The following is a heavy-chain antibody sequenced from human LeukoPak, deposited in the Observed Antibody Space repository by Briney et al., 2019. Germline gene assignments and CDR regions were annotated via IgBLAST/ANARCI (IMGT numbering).Heavy chain of an antibody. CDR2: FYYAGST. CDR1: GDSISTFS. V-gene: IGHV4-59*01. J-gene: IGHJ3*02. Sequence: PSETLSLTCTVSGDSISTFSWSWIRQSPGKGLEWIGYFYYAGSTNYNPSLQSRATISVDTSQNLFSLKLSSVNGADTAVYYCARDVPYCSTTSCYVFDIWGQGTMVTVSS. D-gene: IGHD2-2*01. CDR3: ARDVPYCSTTSCYVFDI.